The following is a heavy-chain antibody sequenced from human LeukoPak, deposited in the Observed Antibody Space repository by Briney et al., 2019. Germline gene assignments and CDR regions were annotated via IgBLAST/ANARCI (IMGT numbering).Heavy chain of an antibody. D-gene: IGHD4-23*01. J-gene: IGHJ3*02. Sequence: PSQTLSLTCTVSGGSISSGSYYWSWIRQPAGKGLEWIGRIYTSGSTNYNPSLKSRVTISVDTSKNQFSLKLSSVTAADTAVYYCARDLSHIFVGNSDALWADAFDIWGQGTMVTVSS. V-gene: IGHV4-61*02. CDR2: IYTSGST. CDR3: ARDLSHIFVGNSDALWADAFDI. CDR1: GGSISSGSYY.